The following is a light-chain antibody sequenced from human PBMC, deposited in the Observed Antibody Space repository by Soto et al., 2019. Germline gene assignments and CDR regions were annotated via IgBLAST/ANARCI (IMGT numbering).Light chain of an antibody. CDR1: QSVSSN. CDR3: QHCNNWPWT. CDR2: GAS. Sequence: EIVMTQSPATLSVSPGERATLSCRASQSVSSNLAWYQQKSGQAPRLLIYGASTRATGLPARFSGSGSETEFTLTISSLQSEDFAVYYCQHCNNWPWTFGQGTKVEIK. J-gene: IGKJ1*01. V-gene: IGKV3-15*01.